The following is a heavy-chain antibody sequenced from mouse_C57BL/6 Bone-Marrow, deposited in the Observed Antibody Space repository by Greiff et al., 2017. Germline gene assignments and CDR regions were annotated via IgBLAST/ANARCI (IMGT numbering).Heavy chain of an antibody. Sequence: QVQLQQSGPELVKPGASVKISCKASGYSFTSYYIHWVKQRPGQGLAWIGWIYPGSGNTKYNEKFKGKATLTADTSSSTAYMQLRSLTSEDSAVYYCARVGDDYADYYAMDYWGQGTSVTVSS. D-gene: IGHD2-4*01. CDR1: GYSFTSYY. CDR2: IYPGSGNT. J-gene: IGHJ4*01. V-gene: IGHV1-66*01. CDR3: ARVGDDYADYYAMDY.